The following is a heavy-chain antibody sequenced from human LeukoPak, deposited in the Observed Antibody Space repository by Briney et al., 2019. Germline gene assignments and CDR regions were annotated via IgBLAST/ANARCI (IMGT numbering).Heavy chain of an antibody. CDR3: ARDGPSAGPTFDY. V-gene: IGHV1-69*06. Sequence: GASVKVSCKASGGTFSSYAISWVRQAPGQGLEWMGGIIPIFGTANYAQKFQGRVTITADKSTSTAYMELSSLRSDDTAVYYCARDGPSAGPTFDYWGQGTLVTVSS. J-gene: IGHJ4*02. D-gene: IGHD6-13*01. CDR1: GGTFSSYA. CDR2: IIPIFGTA.